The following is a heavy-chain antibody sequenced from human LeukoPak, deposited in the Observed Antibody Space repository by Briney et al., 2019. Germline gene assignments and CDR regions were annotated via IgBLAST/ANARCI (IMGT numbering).Heavy chain of an antibody. Sequence: PGGSPRLSCAASGFIVGSYAMSWVRQAPGKGLQWVSSISDRDGSTYYADSVKGRFTISRDNSKNTLYLQMNSLRAEDTAVYYCAKDWDMAPGYWGQGTLVTVSS. CDR2: ISDRDGST. D-gene: IGHD2-15*01. V-gene: IGHV3-23*01. CDR3: AKDWDMAPGY. CDR1: GFIVGSYA. J-gene: IGHJ4*02.